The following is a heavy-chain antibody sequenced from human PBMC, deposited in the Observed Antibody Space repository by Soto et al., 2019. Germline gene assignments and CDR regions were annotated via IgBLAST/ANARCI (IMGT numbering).Heavy chain of an antibody. CDR2: ISSSGSTI. Sequence: GGSLRLSCAASGFTFSDYYMSWIRQAPGKGLEWVSYISSSGSTIYYADSVKGRFTISRDNAKNSLYLQMNSLRAEDTAVYYCARGPMSSSWYGDYYYGMDVWGQGTTVTVYS. V-gene: IGHV3-11*01. CDR1: GFTFSDYY. J-gene: IGHJ6*02. CDR3: ARGPMSSSWYGDYYYGMDV. D-gene: IGHD6-13*01.